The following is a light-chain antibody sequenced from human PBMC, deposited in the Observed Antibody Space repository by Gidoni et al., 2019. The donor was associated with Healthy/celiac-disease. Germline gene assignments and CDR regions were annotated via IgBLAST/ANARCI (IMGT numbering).Light chain of an antibody. Sequence: SYELPQPPSVSVSPGPTARITCSGDALPKQYAYWYQQKPGQAPVRVIYKDSERPSGIPERFSGSSSGTTVTLTISGVQAEDEADSYCQSADSSGTSWVFGGGTKLTVL. V-gene: IGLV3-25*02. CDR3: QSADSSGTSWV. J-gene: IGLJ3*02. CDR2: KDS. CDR1: ALPKQY.